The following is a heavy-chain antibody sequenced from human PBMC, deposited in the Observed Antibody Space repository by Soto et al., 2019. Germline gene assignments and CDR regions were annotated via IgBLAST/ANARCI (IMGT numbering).Heavy chain of an antibody. CDR1: GGTFINYT. Sequence: SVKVSCKASGGTFINYTISWVRQAPGQGLEWMGRIIPILGIANYAQKLQGRVTITADKSTSTAYMELSSLRSEDTAVYYCATELRYFDWLFPNHWFDPWGQGTLVTVSS. CDR3: ATELRYFDWLFPNHWFDP. CDR2: IIPILGIA. J-gene: IGHJ5*02. D-gene: IGHD3-9*01. V-gene: IGHV1-69*02.